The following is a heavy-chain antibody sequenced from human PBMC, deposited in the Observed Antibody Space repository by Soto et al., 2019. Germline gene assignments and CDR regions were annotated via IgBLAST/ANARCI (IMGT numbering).Heavy chain of an antibody. CDR1: GGSISSSY. Sequence: QSQTLSLTCTVSGGSISSSYWSWIRQPPGKGLEWIGYIYYSGSTNYNPSLKSRVTISVDTSKNQFSLKLSSVTAADTAVYYCARDGDYEYFQHWGQGTLVTVSS. J-gene: IGHJ1*01. D-gene: IGHD4-17*01. CDR2: IYYSGST. V-gene: IGHV4-59*01. CDR3: ARDGDYEYFQH.